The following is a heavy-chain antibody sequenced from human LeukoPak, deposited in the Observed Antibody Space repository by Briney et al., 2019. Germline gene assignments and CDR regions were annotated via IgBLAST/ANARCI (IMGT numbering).Heavy chain of an antibody. CDR2: ISPSGTTM. J-gene: IGHJ4*02. Sequence: GGSLRLSCAVSGFTFSRYEMSWIRQAPGKGLEWMSYISPSGTTMYYVDSVKGRFIISRDNAKDSLYLQMNSLRDEDTAVYYCARDPRGPDYWGQGTLVTVSS. CDR1: GFTFSRYE. V-gene: IGHV3-48*03. CDR3: ARDPRGPDY.